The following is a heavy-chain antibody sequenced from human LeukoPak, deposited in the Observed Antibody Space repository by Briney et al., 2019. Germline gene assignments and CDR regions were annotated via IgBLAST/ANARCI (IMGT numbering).Heavy chain of an antibody. J-gene: IGHJ4*02. CDR2: IKQDGSEK. D-gene: IGHD6-13*01. V-gene: IGHV3-7*01. CDR1: AFTFSRYW. Sequence: GGSLRLSCAASAFTFSRYWMTWVRQAPGKGLEWVANIKQDGSEKYYVGSVKGRFTISRDNAKNSLYLQMNSLRAEDTAVYYCARDRDFHSSSWYIYYYFDYWGQGTLVTVSS. CDR3: ARDRDFHSSSWYIYYYFDY.